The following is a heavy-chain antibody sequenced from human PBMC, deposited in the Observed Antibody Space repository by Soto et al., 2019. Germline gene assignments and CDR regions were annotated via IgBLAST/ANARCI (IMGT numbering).Heavy chain of an antibody. CDR3: AKDINDSSGWEYYYYGMDV. J-gene: IGHJ6*02. CDR1: GFTFDDYT. D-gene: IGHD6-19*01. V-gene: IGHV3-43*01. CDR2: ISWDGGST. Sequence: GGSLRLSCAASGFTFDDYTMHWVRQAPGKGLEWVSLISWDGGSTYYADSVKGRFTISRDNSKNSLYLQMNSLRTEDTALYYCAKDINDSSGWEYYYYGMDVWGQGTTVTVSS.